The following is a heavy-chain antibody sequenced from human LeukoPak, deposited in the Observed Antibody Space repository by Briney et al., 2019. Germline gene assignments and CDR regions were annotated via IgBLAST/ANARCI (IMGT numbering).Heavy chain of an antibody. CDR3: ARDHGRDSSGDY. J-gene: IGHJ4*02. CDR1: GFTFTSSA. D-gene: IGHD6-19*01. V-gene: IGHV1-58*02. Sequence: SVKVSCKASGFTFTSSAMQWVRQARGQRLEWIGWIVVGSGNTNYAQKFQERVTITRDMSTSTAYMELSSLRSEDTAVYYCARDHGRDSSGDYWGQGTLVTVSS. CDR2: IVVGSGNT.